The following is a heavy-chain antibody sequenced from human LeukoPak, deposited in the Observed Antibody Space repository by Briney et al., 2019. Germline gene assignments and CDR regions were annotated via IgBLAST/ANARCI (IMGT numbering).Heavy chain of an antibody. J-gene: IGHJ5*02. V-gene: IGHV3-7*01. CDR1: GFTFRSYS. CDR3: ARLLGDATIYDL. CDR2: INRDGSVK. D-gene: IGHD3-16*01. Sequence: GGSLRLSCAASGFTFRSYSMNWVRQAPGRGLEWVATINRDGSVKHFVDSVKGRFFISRDNAENSLSLQMDSLRVEDTANYYCARLLGDATIYDLWGQGTRVTVSS.